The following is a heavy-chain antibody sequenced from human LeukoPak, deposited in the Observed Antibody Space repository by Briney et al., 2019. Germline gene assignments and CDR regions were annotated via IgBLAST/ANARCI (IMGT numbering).Heavy chain of an antibody. CDR3: ASPNFQRENVDFWSAYHFDY. V-gene: IGHV4-39*01. J-gene: IGHJ4*02. CDR2: IYYSGST. CDR1: GGSISSSSYY. Sequence: ASETLSLTCTVSGGSISSSSYYWGWIRQPPGKGLEWIGSIYYSGSTYYNPSLKSRVTISVDTSKNQFSLKLSSVTAADTAVYYCASPNFQRENVDFWSAYHFDYWGQGTLVTVSS. D-gene: IGHD3-3*01.